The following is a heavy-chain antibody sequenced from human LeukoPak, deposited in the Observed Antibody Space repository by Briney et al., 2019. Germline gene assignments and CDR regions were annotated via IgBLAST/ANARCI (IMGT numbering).Heavy chain of an antibody. J-gene: IGHJ4*02. V-gene: IGHV3-23*01. CDR1: GFTFSSYA. CDR3: AKGVGSSSWYKFDC. Sequence: GGSLRLSCAASGFTFSSYAMSWVRQAPGKGLEWVSAISGSGGSTHYADSVKGRFTIPRDKSENTLYLQMNSLRAEDTAVYYCAKGVGSSSWYKFDCWGQGTLVTVSS. D-gene: IGHD6-13*01. CDR2: ISGSGGST.